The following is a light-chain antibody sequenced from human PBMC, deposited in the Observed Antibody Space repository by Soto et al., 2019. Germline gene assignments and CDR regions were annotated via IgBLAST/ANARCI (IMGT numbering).Light chain of an antibody. V-gene: IGKV1-12*01. J-gene: IGKJ5*01. CDR2: AAS. CDR3: QQANSFPIT. Sequence: DIQMTQSPPSLSASVGDRVTITCRASQNVGEWLNWYQQKPGKAPTLLIHAASSLQSGVPSRYSGSGYGTDFTLTISSLHPEDFATYYCQQANSFPITFGQGTRLEIK. CDR1: QNVGEW.